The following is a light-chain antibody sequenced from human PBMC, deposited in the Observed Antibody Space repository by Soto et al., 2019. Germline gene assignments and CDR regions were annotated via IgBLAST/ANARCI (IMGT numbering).Light chain of an antibody. CDR1: SSNIGSNT. V-gene: IGLV1-44*01. CDR3: AAWDDSLNGPV. CDR2: SNN. Sequence: QSVLPQPPSASGTPGQRVTISCSGSSSNIGSNTVNWYQQLPGTAPKLLIYSNNQRPAGVPDRFSGSKSGTSVSLAISGLQSEDEADYYCAAWDDSLNGPVFGGGTELTVL. J-gene: IGLJ2*01.